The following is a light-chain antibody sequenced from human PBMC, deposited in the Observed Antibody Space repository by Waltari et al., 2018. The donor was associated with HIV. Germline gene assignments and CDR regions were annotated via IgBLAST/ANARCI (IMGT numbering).Light chain of an antibody. Sequence: IVMTQSPNSLSVTPGEPASLSCMSSQSLLDSDDEIKYLDWFLQRPGQSPQLLIYFHSYRASGVPDRFSGGGSGTNFTLKINKMEAGDFGVYFCMQRIAFPVTFGQGTRLEIK. V-gene: IGKV2-40*01. CDR3: MQRIAFPVT. CDR2: FHS. J-gene: IGKJ5*01. CDR1: QSLLDSDDEIKY.